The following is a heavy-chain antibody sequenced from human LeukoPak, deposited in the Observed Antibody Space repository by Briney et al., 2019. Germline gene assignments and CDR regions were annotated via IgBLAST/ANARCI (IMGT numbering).Heavy chain of an antibody. D-gene: IGHD3-22*01. Sequence: GRSLRLSCAASGFTFSSYATSWVRQAPGKGLEWVSAISGSGGSTYYADSVKGRFTISRDNSKNTLYLQMNSLRAEDTAVYYCAKDLRPSYYYDSSGYYYPDYWGQGTLVTVSS. CDR2: ISGSGGST. CDR3: AKDLRPSYYYDSSGYYYPDY. CDR1: GFTFSSYA. J-gene: IGHJ4*02. V-gene: IGHV3-23*01.